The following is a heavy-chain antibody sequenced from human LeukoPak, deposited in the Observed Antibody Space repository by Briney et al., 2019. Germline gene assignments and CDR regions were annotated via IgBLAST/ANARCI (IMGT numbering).Heavy chain of an antibody. CDR1: GFSFSTLS. J-gene: IGHJ4*01. V-gene: IGHV3-21*01. CDR2: ISTSSSYI. D-gene: IGHD1-26*01. CDR3: AKELISQWEPREAAWDY. Sequence: GGSLRLSCAASGFSFSTLSMNWVRQAPGKGLEWVSSISTSSSYIYYADSVKGRFTISRDNAKRSLYLQMNSLRGEDTAVYYCAKELISQWEPREAAWDYWGQEPWSPSPQ.